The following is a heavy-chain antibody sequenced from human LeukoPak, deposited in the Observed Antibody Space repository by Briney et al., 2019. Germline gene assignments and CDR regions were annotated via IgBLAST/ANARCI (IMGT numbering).Heavy chain of an antibody. D-gene: IGHD3-22*01. CDR1: GFTFSSYS. J-gene: IGHJ4*02. Sequence: PGGSLRLSCAASGFTFSSYSMNWVRQAPGKGLEWVSAISGSGGSTYYADSVKGRFTISRDNSKNTLYLQMNSLRAEDTAVYYCAKGDYYDSSGYYPFVRWGQGTLVTVSS. CDR3: AKGDYYDSSGYYPFVR. CDR2: ISGSGGST. V-gene: IGHV3-23*01.